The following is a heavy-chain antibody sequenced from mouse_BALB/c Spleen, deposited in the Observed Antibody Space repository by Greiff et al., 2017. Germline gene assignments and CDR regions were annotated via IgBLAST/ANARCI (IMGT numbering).Heavy chain of an antibody. CDR3: ARSHYDGYYVRAMDY. CDR1: GYTFTSYW. D-gene: IGHD2-3*01. CDR2: IAPGSGST. J-gene: IGHJ4*01. V-gene: IGHV1S41*01. Sequence: DLVKPGASVKLSCKASGYTFTSYWINWIKQRPGQGLEWIGRIAPGSGSTYYNEMFKGKATLTVDKSSSTAYMELRSLTSEDSAVYYCARSHYDGYYVRAMDYWGQGTSVTVSS.